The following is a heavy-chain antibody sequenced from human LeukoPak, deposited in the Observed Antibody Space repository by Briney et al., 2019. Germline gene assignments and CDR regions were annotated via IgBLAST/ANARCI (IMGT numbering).Heavy chain of an antibody. CDR1: GYTFTTYD. CDR2: MNPNSGNT. Sequence: ASVKVSCKTSGYTFTTYDINWVRQGTGQGLEWMGWMNPNSGNTGYAQKFQGRVTITRNTSISTAYMELSSLRSEDTAVYYCAGDGAWVAAGNEGHYWGQGTLVTVSS. V-gene: IGHV1-8*03. CDR3: AGDGAWVAAGNEGHY. J-gene: IGHJ4*02. D-gene: IGHD6-13*01.